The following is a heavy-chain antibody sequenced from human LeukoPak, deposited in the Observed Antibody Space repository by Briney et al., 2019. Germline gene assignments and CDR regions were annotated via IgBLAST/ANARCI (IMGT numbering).Heavy chain of an antibody. CDR2: IKQDGSEK. D-gene: IGHD3-22*01. V-gene: IGHV3-7*01. Sequence: GGSLRLSCAASGFTFSSYAMSWVRQAPGKGLEWVANIKQDGSEKYYVDSVKGRFTISRDNAKNSLYLQMNSLRAEDTAVYYCARGEEYYYDSSGYLYWGQGTLVTVSS. CDR3: ARGEEYYYDSSGYLY. J-gene: IGHJ4*02. CDR1: GFTFSSYA.